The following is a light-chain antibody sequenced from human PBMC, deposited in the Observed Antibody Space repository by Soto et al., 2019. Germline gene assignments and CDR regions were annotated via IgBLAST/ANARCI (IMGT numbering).Light chain of an antibody. V-gene: IGLV2-14*01. J-gene: IGLJ2*01. CDR3: SSYTSISTHVV. Sequence: QSALTQPASVSGSPGQSITISCTGTSSDVGGYNYVSWYQQHPGKAPKLMIYAVTNRPSGVSNRFSGSKSGNTASLTISGVQADDEADYYCSSYTSISTHVVFGGGTKLTVL. CDR1: SSDVGGYNY. CDR2: AVT.